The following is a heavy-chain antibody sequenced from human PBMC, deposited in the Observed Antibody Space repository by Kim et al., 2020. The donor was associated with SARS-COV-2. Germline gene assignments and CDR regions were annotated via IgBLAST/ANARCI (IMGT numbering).Heavy chain of an antibody. J-gene: IGHJ6*02. CDR3: ARGKDYGMDV. Sequence: GGSLRLSCAASGFSFSHYGMDWVRQAPGKGLVWVSFINTDGSTTNYADPVKGRFTISRDNAKNTLYVQMNSLRAEDTAVYYCARGKDYGMDVWGQGTTVTVSS. CDR1: GFSFSHYG. V-gene: IGHV3-74*01. D-gene: IGHD2-15*01. CDR2: INTDGSTT.